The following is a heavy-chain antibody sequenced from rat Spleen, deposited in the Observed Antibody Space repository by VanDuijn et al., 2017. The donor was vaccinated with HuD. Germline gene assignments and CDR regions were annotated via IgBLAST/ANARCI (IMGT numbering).Heavy chain of an antibody. CDR2: ISYDGGTT. CDR3: TTDRNNIGTTTRFAY. J-gene: IGHJ3*01. Sequence: EVQLVESGGGLVQPGRSLKLSYAASGFTFSDYNMAWVRQAPKKGLEWVATISYDGGTTYYRDPVKGRLTISRDNAKSTLYLQMDSLRSEDTATYYCTTDRNNIGTTTRFAYWGQGTLVTVSS. D-gene: IGHD1-5*01. CDR1: GFTFSDYN. V-gene: IGHV5-20*01.